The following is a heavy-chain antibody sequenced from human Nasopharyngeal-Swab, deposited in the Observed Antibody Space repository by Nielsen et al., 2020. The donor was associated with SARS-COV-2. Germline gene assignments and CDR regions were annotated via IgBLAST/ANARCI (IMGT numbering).Heavy chain of an antibody. Sequence: RQAPGKGLEWIGYIYYSGSTYYNPSLKSRVTISVDTSKNQFSLKLSSVTAEDTAVDYGARKKKDKGKGKKKNNMDVWGKGTTVTVSS. CDR2: IYYSGST. J-gene: IGHJ6*03. V-gene: IGHV4-30-4*01. CDR3: ARKKKDKGKGKKKNNMDV.